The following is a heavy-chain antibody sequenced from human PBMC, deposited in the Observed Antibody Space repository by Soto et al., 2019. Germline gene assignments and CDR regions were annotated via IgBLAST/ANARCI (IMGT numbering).Heavy chain of an antibody. D-gene: IGHD3-10*01. Sequence: GGSLRLSCAASVFTCSSFGMNWVRQAPGKGLEWVSFISGANTMVYADSVKGRFSISRDNAKNSVYLQLNSLRDEDTAVYYCARDRGYNSGRSAAFDIWGRGTMVTVS. J-gene: IGHJ3*02. V-gene: IGHV3-48*02. CDR3: ARDRGYNSGRSAAFDI. CDR2: ISGANTMV. CDR1: VFTCSSFG.